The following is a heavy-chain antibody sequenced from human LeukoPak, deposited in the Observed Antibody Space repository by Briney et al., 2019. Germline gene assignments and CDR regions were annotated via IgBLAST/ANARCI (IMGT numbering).Heavy chain of an antibody. V-gene: IGHV4-39*01. D-gene: IGHD6-19*01. CDR2: IYYSGST. J-gene: IGHJ5*02. CDR1: GGSISSSSYY. Sequence: PSETLSLTCTVSGGSISSSSYYWGWIRQPPGKGLEWIGSIYYSGSTYYNPSLKSRVTISVDTSKNQFSLKLSPVTAADTAVYYCAAQWLERLNWFDPWGQGTLVTVSS. CDR3: AAQWLERLNWFDP.